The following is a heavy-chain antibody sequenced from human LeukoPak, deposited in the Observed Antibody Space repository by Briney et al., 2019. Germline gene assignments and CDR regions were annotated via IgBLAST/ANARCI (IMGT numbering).Heavy chain of an antibody. CDR2: IYYSGST. CDR1: GGSVSTYY. CDR3: ARSLTGPFDAFDI. V-gene: IGHV4-59*02. Sequence: SETLSLTCTVSGGSVSTYYWSWIRQPPGKGLEWIGYIYYSGSTYYNPSLKSRVTISVDTSKNQFSLKLSSVTAADTAVYYCARSLTGPFDAFDIWGQGAMVTVSS. D-gene: IGHD7-27*01. J-gene: IGHJ3*02.